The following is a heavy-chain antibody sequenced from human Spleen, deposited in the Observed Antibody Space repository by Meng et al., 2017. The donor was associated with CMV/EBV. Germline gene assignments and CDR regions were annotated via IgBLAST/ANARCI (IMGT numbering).Heavy chain of an antibody. CDR1: GYTFTPYY. CDR3: ASDRDAFDI. CDR2: INPSGGSP. V-gene: IGHV1-46*01. Sequence: ASVKVSCKASGYTFTPYYIHWVRQAPGQGLEWMGVINPSGGSPSYARDFQGRVSMTKDTSTTTVYMEVRSLRSEDTAVYYCASDRDAFDIWGQGTMVTVSS. J-gene: IGHJ3*02.